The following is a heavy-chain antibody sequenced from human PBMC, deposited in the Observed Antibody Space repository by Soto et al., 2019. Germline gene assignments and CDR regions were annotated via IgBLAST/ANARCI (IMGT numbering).Heavy chain of an antibody. Sequence: GGSLRLSCAASGFTFSSYGMHWVRQAPGKGLEWVAVIWYDGSNKYYADYVKGRFTISRDNSKNTLYLQMNSLRAEDTAVYYCARAQGGANYYYYGMDVWGQGTTVTVSS. CDR3: ARAQGGANYYYYGMDV. J-gene: IGHJ6*02. V-gene: IGHV3-33*01. D-gene: IGHD3-16*01. CDR1: GFTFSSYG. CDR2: IWYDGSNK.